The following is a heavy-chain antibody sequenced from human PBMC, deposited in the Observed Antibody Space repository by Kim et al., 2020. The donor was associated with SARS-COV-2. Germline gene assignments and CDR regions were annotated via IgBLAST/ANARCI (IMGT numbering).Heavy chain of an antibody. Sequence: SETLSLTCAVYGGSFSGHSWTWIRQPPGKGLEWIGEITHSGSTKYNQSLKSRLTVSIDMSKNQFSLKLTSVTAADTGLYYCTRGRVGVVPAPVLGLGPYYDYFTLDVWGHGTTVSVS. J-gene: IGHJ6*02. V-gene: IGHV4-34*01. CDR2: ITHSGST. D-gene: IGHD2-2*02. CDR3: TRGRVGVVPAPVLGLGPYYDYFTLDV. CDR1: GGSFSGHS.